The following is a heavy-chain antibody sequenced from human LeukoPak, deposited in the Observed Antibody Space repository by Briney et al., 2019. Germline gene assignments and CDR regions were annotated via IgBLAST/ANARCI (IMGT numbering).Heavy chain of an antibody. J-gene: IGHJ4*02. V-gene: IGHV4-59*01. CDR3: ARWTSCGGACHILDY. D-gene: IGHD2-21*02. Sequence: SETLSLTCTVSGGSISGYYWSWGRQPPGKGVEWIGNLYYMRGAWYKSSLKSRVTTSVDTSRNEFSLKLSSVTAADTAVYYCARWTSCGGACHILDYWGQGILVTVSS. CDR2: LYYMRGA. CDR1: GGSISGYY.